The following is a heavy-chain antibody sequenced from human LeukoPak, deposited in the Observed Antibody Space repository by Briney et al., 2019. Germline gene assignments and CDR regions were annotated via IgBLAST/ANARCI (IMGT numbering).Heavy chain of an antibody. V-gene: IGHV3-9*01. D-gene: IGHD6-13*01. CDR3: VRSSSWYATQGKWFDP. Sequence: GGSLRLSCAASGFTVSSNYMSWVRQAPGKGLEWVSVISWNSGNIGYADSVKGRFTISRDNAKNSLYLQMNSLRAEDTALYYCVRSSSWYATQGKWFDPWGQGTLVTVSS. CDR1: GFTVSSNY. CDR2: ISWNSGNI. J-gene: IGHJ5*02.